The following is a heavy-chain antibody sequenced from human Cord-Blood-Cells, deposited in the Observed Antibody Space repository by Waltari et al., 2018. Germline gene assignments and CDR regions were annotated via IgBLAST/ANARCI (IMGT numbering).Heavy chain of an antibody. J-gene: IGHJ5*02. D-gene: IGHD6-13*01. CDR1: GYTFTSYA. CDR2: INAGNGNT. CDR3: ARGVGEQQLVQNWFDP. V-gene: IGHV1-3*01. Sequence: QVQLVQSGAEVKKPGASVKVSCKASGYTFTSYAMHWVRQAPGQRLEWMGWINAGNGNTKYSQKFQGRGTITRDTSASTAYMELSSLRSEDTAVYYCARGVGEQQLVQNWFDPWGQGTLVTVSS.